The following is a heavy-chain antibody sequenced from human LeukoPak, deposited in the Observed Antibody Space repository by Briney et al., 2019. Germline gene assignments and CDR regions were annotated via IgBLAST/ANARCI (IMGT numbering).Heavy chain of an antibody. J-gene: IGHJ4*02. CDR2: IYYSGST. CDR3: ARVMATAERFFDY. CDR1: RGSISSYY. D-gene: IGHD5-24*01. V-gene: IGHV4-59*08. Sequence: PSETLSLTCTVSRGSISSYYWSWIRQPPGTGLEWIGYIYYSGSTNYNPSLKSRVTISVDTSKNQFSLKLSSVTAAVTAVYYCARVMATAERFFDYWGQGTLVTVSS.